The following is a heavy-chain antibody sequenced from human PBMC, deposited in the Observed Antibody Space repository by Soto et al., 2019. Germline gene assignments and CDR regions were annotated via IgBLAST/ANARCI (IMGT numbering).Heavy chain of an antibody. CDR1: GYTFTSYG. CDR2: ISAYNGNT. D-gene: IGHD4-17*01. Sequence: QVQLVQSGAEVKKPGASVKVSCKASGYTFTSYGISWVRQAPGQGLEWMGWISAYNGNTNYAQKLQGRVTMTTDTSTSTAYMELGSRGSDDTAVYYCASPYGDYGTRDYYYYGMDVWGQGTTVTVSS. CDR3: ASPYGDYGTRDYYYYGMDV. V-gene: IGHV1-18*01. J-gene: IGHJ6*02.